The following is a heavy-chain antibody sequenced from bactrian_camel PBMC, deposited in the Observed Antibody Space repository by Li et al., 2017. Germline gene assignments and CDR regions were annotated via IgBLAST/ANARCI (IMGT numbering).Heavy chain of an antibody. CDR1: GSIYL. CDR2: IDTDGDT. D-gene: IGHD1*01. J-gene: IGHJ4*01. Sequence: VQLVESGGGSVQAGGSLRLSCAASGSIYLMAWFRQAPGKEREGVAAIDTDGDTTYADSLKGRFTISRDSAKNTVYLEMYGLEPGDTAMYYCAAHSGALCSDWTRYNTWGQGTQVTVS. V-gene: IGHV3S53*01. CDR3: AAHSGALCSDWTRYNT.